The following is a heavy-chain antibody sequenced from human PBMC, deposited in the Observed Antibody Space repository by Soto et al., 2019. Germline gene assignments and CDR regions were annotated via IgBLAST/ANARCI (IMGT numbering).Heavy chain of an antibody. CDR3: ARVVSVRPPVIGH. V-gene: IGHV1-69*01. CDR2: ITPMFGRP. D-gene: IGHD2-2*01. Sequence: QAQLVQSGAEVRKPGSSVKVSCKASGGTFTNYAINWVRQAPGQGLEWMGDITPMFGRPNYAQKFQGRITIAADHYTSTPYMEVSSLRSDETALYFCARVVSVRPPVIGHWGQGTLVTVSS. CDR1: GGTFTNYA. J-gene: IGHJ4*02.